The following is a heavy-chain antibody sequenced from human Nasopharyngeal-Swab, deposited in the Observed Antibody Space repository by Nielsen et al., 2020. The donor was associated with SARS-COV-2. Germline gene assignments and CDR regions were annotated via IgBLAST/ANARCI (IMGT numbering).Heavy chain of an antibody. CDR2: IYWDAHP. J-gene: IGHJ6*03. CDR3: AHITRGLERDTIFGVPLASLSYYYMDV. V-gene: IGHV2-5*02. CDR1: GFSLTTSAVG. Sequence: SGPTLVTPTQTLTLTCSFSGFSLTTSAVGVAWLRQPPGTALECLALIYWDAHPRYNLSLKTRHTITKDTSKDQVVLTLTNMGPVDSVTYYCAHITRGLERDTIFGVPLASLSYYYMDVWGKGTTVTVS. D-gene: IGHD3-3*01.